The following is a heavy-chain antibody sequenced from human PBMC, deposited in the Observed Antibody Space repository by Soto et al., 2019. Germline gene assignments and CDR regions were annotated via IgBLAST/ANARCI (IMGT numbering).Heavy chain of an antibody. V-gene: IGHV4-61*01. CDR2: IYYSGST. CDR1: GGSVSSGSYY. J-gene: IGHJ6*02. Sequence: SATLSLTCTVSGGSVSSGSYYWSWIRQPPGKGLEWIGYIYYSGSTNYNPSLKSRVTISVDTSKNQFSLKLSSVTAADTAVYYCAREAYSSYYYYYGMDVWGQGTTVTVSS. CDR3: AREAYSSYYYYYGMDV. D-gene: IGHD6-13*01.